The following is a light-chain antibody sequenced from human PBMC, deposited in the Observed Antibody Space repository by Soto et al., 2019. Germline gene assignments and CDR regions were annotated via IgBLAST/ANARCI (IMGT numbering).Light chain of an antibody. J-gene: IGKJ4*01. Sequence: EIVLTQSPDTLSLSPGERATLSCRASQSVTYDQLAWYRQKPGQAPRLLIYGASSRATGIRDRFSGSGSGTDVSLTISRLEREGFVVYYCQRYNSWPRTCGGGTKVEIK. CDR3: QRYNSWPRT. CDR2: GAS. V-gene: IGKV3-20*01. CDR1: QSVTYDQ.